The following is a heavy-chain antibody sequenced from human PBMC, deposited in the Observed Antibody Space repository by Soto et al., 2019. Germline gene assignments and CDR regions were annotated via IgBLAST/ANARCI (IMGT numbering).Heavy chain of an antibody. Sequence: PSETLSLTCTVSGGSISSGDYYWSWIRQPPGKGLEWIGYIYYSGSTYYNPSLKSRVTISVDTSKNQFSLKLSSVTAADTAVYYCARDVMTTVNYYYYGMDVWGQGTTVTVSS. CDR3: ARDVMTTVNYYYYGMDV. CDR1: GGSISSGDYY. J-gene: IGHJ6*02. CDR2: IYYSGST. D-gene: IGHD4-17*01. V-gene: IGHV4-30-4*01.